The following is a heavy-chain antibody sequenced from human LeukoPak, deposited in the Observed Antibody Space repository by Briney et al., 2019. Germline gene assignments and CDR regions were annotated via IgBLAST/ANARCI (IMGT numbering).Heavy chain of an antibody. CDR3: VKDRVSSGWHY. D-gene: IGHD6-19*01. CDR2: ISSNGGST. V-gene: IGHV3-64D*06. CDR1: GFTFSSYA. J-gene: IGHJ4*02. Sequence: PGGSLRLSCAASGFTFSSYAMSWVRQAPGKGLEYVSAISSNGGSTYYADSVKGRFTISRDNSKNTLYLQMSSLRAEDTAVYYCVKDRVSSGWHYWGQGTLVTVSS.